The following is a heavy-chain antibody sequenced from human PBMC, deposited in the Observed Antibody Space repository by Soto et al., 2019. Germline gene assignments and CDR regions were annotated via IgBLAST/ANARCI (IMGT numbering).Heavy chain of an antibody. CDR1: GYTFTGYY. J-gene: IGHJ4*02. CDR2: INPNSGGS. Sequence: ASLKVSCNASGYTFTGYYMHWVLQAPGQGLEWMGRINPNSGGSNYAQKFQGRVAMNRATSISTAYMELSSVGSDGTAVYYCRRDQGDCYIYGQGYWGQGTLGTDAS. D-gene: IGHD2-21*01. V-gene: IGHV1-2*06. CDR3: RRDQGDCYIYGQGY.